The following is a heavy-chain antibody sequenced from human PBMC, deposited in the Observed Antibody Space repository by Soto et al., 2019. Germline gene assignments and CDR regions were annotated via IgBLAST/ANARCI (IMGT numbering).Heavy chain of an antibody. J-gene: IGHJ4*02. CDR1: GGSISSYY. CDR3: ASTAHCSGWYSGGFDY. V-gene: IGHV4-59*01. Sequence: SETLSLTCTVSGGSISSYYWSWIRQPPGKGLEWIGYIYYSGSTNYNPSLKSRVTISVDTSKNQFSLKLSSVTAADTAVYYCASTAHCSGWYSGGFDYWGQGTLVTVSS. D-gene: IGHD6-19*01. CDR2: IYYSGST.